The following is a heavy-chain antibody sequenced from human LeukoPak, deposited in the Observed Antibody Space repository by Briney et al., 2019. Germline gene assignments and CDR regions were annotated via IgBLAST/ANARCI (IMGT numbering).Heavy chain of an antibody. CDR1: GGSISSGGYY. J-gene: IGHJ3*02. Sequence: SETLSLTCTVSGGSISSGGYYWSWIRQHPGKGLEWIGYIYYSGSTYYNPYLKSRVTISVDTSKNQFSLKLSSVTAADTAVYYCARDLGYDSSGRIDAFDIWGQGTMVTVSS. D-gene: IGHD3-22*01. V-gene: IGHV4-31*03. CDR3: ARDLGYDSSGRIDAFDI. CDR2: IYYSGST.